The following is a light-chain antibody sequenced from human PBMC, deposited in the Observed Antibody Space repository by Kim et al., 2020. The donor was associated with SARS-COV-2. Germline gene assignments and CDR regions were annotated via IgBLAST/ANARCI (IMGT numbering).Light chain of an antibody. J-gene: IGLJ3*02. CDR1: LSDVGTFSL. V-gene: IGLV2-23*02. Sequence: GQSLTISCSGTLSDVGTFSLISWYQQQPGKAPRLIIFDISQRPSGISGRFSGSKSGNTASLTISDLQPDDEADYFCCSFTMNVTWVFGGGTQLTVL. CDR2: DIS. CDR3: CSFTMNVTWV.